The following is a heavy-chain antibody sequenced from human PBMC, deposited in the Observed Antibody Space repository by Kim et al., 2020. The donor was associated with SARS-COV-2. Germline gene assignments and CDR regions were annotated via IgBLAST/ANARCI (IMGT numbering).Heavy chain of an antibody. CDR3: GRHSRYYGMDV. CDR1: GYNFNKYW. J-gene: IGHJ6*02. Sequence: GESLKISCEGFGYNFNKYWIGWVRQVPGKGLEWMGVIYPDDSDTRYSPSFQGQVTISVDKYTQTAYLEWNSLKASDTAIYFCGRHSRYYGMDVWGQGTPVTVS. D-gene: IGHD3-9*01. V-gene: IGHV5-51*01. CDR2: IYPDDSDT.